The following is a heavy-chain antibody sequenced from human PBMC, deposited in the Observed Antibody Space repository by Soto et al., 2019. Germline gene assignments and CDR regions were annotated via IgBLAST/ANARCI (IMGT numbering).Heavy chain of an antibody. CDR3: ARDQGPLDHSRGLYGD. D-gene: IGHD6-19*01. Sequence: QVQLVQSGGEVKQPGASVKVSCKASGYSFISYGISWVRQAPGQGLEWMGWMSGYNGNTKYAQKLQGSVTMPPYTSTWTVCMELRSLSYDDTAVYYCARDQGPLDHSRGLYGDWGQGTLVTVSS. CDR2: MSGYNGNT. J-gene: IGHJ4*02. CDR1: GYSFISYG. V-gene: IGHV1-18*04.